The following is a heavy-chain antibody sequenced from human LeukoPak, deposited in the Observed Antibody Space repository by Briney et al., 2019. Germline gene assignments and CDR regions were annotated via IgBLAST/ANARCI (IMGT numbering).Heavy chain of an antibody. Sequence: SETLSLTCTVSGGSISRSTYYWGWIRQPPGKGLEWTGSIYYSGSTYYNPSLKSRVTISVDTSKNQFSLKLSSVTAADTAVYYCARRGDYYFDYWGQGTLVTVSS. CDR1: GGSISRSTYY. CDR2: IYYSGST. V-gene: IGHV4-39*01. CDR3: ARRGDYYFDY. D-gene: IGHD3-10*01. J-gene: IGHJ4*02.